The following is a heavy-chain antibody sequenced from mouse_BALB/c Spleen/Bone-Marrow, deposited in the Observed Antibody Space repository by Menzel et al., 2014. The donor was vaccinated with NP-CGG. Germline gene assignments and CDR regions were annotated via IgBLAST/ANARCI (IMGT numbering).Heavy chain of an antibody. CDR1: GFTFNTNA. D-gene: IGHD4-1*01. V-gene: IGHV10S3*01. J-gene: IGHJ4*01. Sequence: EVKLMESGGGLVQPKGSLKLSCAASGFTFNTNAMNWVRQAPGKGLEWVARIRSKSNNYATYYADSVKDRFTISRDDSQSMLYLQMNNLKTEDTAMYCCVRDPSNWERAMDYWGQGTSVTVSS. CDR3: VRDPSNWERAMDY. CDR2: IRSKSNNYAT.